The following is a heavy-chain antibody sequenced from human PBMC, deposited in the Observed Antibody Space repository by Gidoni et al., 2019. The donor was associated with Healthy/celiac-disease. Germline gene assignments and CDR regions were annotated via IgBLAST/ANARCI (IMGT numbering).Heavy chain of an antibody. CDR2: ISGSGCST. CDR1: GFTFSSYA. J-gene: IGHJ4*02. D-gene: IGHD2-2*01. Sequence: EVQLLEAGGGWVQPGGSLRLSCAASGFTFSSYAMSWVRQAPGKGLEWVSAISGSGCSTYYADSVKGRFTISRDNSKNTLYLQMNSLRAEDTAVYYCAKDYGVVVPAASFDYWGQGTLVTVSS. V-gene: IGHV3-23*01. CDR3: AKDYGVVVPAASFDY.